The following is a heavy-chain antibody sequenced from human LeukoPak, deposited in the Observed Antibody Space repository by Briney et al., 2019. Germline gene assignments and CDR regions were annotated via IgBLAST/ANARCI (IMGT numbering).Heavy chain of an antibody. Sequence: QPGGSLLLSCAAPGFTVSSNYMSWVRQAPGKGPEWVSVIYGGGSTYYADSVKGRCTISRDNSKNTVYLQMNSLRAEETAVYYCARDLIYDSAYWGQGTLVTVSS. CDR2: IYGGGST. J-gene: IGHJ4*02. V-gene: IGHV3-53*01. CDR1: GFTVSSNY. CDR3: ARDLIYDSAY. D-gene: IGHD3-22*01.